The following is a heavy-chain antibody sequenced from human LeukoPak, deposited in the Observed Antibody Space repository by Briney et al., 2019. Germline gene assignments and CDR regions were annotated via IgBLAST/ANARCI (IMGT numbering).Heavy chain of an antibody. CDR3: ARHSLSIGFGELSYYFDY. Sequence: GESLKISCKGSGYSFTSYWIGWVRQMPGKGLEWMGIIYPGVSDTRYSPSFQGQVTISADKSISTAYLQWSSLKASDTAMYYCARHSLSIGFGELSYYFDYWGQGTLVTVSS. V-gene: IGHV5-51*01. J-gene: IGHJ4*02. CDR1: GYSFTSYW. D-gene: IGHD3-10*01. CDR2: IYPGVSDT.